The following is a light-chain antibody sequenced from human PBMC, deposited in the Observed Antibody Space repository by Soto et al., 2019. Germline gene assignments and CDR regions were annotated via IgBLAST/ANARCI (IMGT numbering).Light chain of an antibody. CDR3: QQYHNWLPIT. CDR2: GAS. CDR1: VSVRTD. V-gene: IGKV3-15*01. Sequence: EIVMTQYPDTLSLSPGQRATLSWGAGVSVRTDLAWYQQKPGQAPRLLSYGASTRAAGVPVRFSGSGSGSEFTLTIDTLQSEDFALYYCQQYHNWLPITFGPGTRLRL. J-gene: IGKJ5*01.